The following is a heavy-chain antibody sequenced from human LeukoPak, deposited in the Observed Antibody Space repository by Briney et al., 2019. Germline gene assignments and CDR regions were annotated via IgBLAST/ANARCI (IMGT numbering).Heavy chain of an antibody. Sequence: SETLSLTCTVSGGSISSYYWSWIRQPPGKGLEWIGDIYYSGSTNYNPSLKSRVTISVDTSKNQFSLKLSSVTAADTAVYYCARGGYYDSSGYYPNWFDPWGQGTLVTVSS. D-gene: IGHD3-22*01. CDR1: GGSISSYY. V-gene: IGHV4-59*01. CDR3: ARGGYYDSSGYYPNWFDP. CDR2: IYYSGST. J-gene: IGHJ5*02.